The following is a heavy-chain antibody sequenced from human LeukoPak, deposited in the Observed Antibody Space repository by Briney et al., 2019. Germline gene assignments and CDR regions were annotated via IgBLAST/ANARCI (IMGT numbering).Heavy chain of an antibody. CDR3: ARVDTAMDPFDY. V-gene: IGHV3-74*01. D-gene: IGHD5-18*01. CDR2: INSDGSSI. CDR1: GFTFSNYW. Sequence: GGSLTLSCAASGFTFSNYWMHWVRQAPGKGLVWVSRINSDGSSITYADSVKGRFPISRDNAKNTLYLQMNSLRGEDTAVYYCARVDTAMDPFDYWGQGTQVTVS. J-gene: IGHJ4*02.